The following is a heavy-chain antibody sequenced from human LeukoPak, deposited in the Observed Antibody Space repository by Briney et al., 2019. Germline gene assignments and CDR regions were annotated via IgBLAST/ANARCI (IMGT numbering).Heavy chain of an antibody. D-gene: IGHD6-19*01. CDR2: IYYSGST. Sequence: ASETLSLTCTVSGGSVSSGSYYWGWIRQPPGKGLEWIGNIYYSGSTYYNPSLKSRVTISVETSKNQFSLKLSSVTAADTAVYYCARVSWQWLNNWFDPWGQGTLVTVSS. J-gene: IGHJ5*02. CDR1: GGSVSSGSYY. V-gene: IGHV4-39*07. CDR3: ARVSWQWLNNWFDP.